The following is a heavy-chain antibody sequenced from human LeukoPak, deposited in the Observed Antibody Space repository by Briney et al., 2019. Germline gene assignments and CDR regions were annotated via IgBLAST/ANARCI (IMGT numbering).Heavy chain of an antibody. D-gene: IGHD4-23*01. Sequence: PSQTLSLTCAVSGGSISSGGYSWSWIRQPPGKGLEWIGYIYHSGSTYYNPSLKSRVTISVDRSKNQFSLKLSSVTAADTAVYYCARSGTVVTPAGAFDIWGQGTMVTVSS. J-gene: IGHJ3*02. CDR3: ARSGTVVTPAGAFDI. V-gene: IGHV4-30-2*01. CDR1: GGSISSGGYS. CDR2: IYHSGST.